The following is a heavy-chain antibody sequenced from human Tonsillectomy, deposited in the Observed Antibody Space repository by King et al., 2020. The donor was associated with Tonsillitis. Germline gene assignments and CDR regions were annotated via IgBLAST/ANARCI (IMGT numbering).Heavy chain of an antibody. CDR1: GFTFSDYH. CDR3: IRGSGSGGGHGGLDT. CDR2: TKNKGRSYTT. Sequence: AQLVQSGGGLVQPGGSLRLSCAASGFTFSDYHMDWVRQAPGKGLEWVGRTKNKGRSYTTEYAASVKGRFTISRDDSKISVDLQMKSLKTEGTGIYYWIRGSGSGGGHGGLDTWGQGTMVTVSS. V-gene: IGHV3-72*01. J-gene: IGHJ3*02. D-gene: IGHD2-15*01.